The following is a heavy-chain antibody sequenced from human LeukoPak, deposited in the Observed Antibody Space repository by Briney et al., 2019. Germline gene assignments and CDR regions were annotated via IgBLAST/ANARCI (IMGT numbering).Heavy chain of an antibody. Sequence: GGSLRLSCAASGFTFSEYFMSWIRQAPGKGLEWISYIDSTGSIIYYEDSVKGRFTISRDNARNSLYLQMNNLRADDTAVYYCAKGIDSSGYYFDYWGQGTLVTVSS. D-gene: IGHD3-22*01. J-gene: IGHJ4*02. CDR3: AKGIDSSGYYFDY. V-gene: IGHV3-11*01. CDR1: GFTFSEYF. CDR2: IDSTGSII.